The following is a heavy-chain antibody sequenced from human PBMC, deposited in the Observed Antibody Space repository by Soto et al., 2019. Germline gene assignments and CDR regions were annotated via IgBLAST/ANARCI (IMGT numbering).Heavy chain of an antibody. Sequence: GASVKVSCKVSGYTLTELSMHWVRQAPGKGLEWMGGFDPEDGETIYAQKFQGRVTMTEDTSTDTAYMELSSLRSEDTAVYYCATLIAAAAYGGFDYWGRGTLVTVSS. J-gene: IGHJ4*02. CDR2: FDPEDGET. CDR3: ATLIAAAAYGGFDY. V-gene: IGHV1-24*01. D-gene: IGHD6-13*01. CDR1: GYTLTELS.